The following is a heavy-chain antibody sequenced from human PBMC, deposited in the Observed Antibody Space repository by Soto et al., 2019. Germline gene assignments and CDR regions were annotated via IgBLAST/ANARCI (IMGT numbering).Heavy chain of an antibody. Sequence: QVQLQESGPGLVKPSQTLSLTCTVSGGSISSGGTGSYWTWIRQLPGKGLEWIGYIYYTGNTYYNXSXKXXPTLSIDTSENQFSLKLPSVTAADTAVYFCASGHDAYKVRYWGQGTLVTVSS. D-gene: IGHD1-1*01. CDR2: IYYTGNT. CDR3: ASGHDAYKVRY. V-gene: IGHV4-31*03. J-gene: IGHJ4*02. CDR1: GGSISSGGTGSY.